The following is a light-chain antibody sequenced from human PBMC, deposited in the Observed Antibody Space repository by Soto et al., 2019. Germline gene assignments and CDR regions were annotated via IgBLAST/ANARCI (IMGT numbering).Light chain of an antibody. Sequence: QSVLTQPPSVSGAPGQRVTISCTGSSSNIGAGYDVHWYQQLPGTAPKLLIYGNSNRPSGVPDRFSGSKSGTSASLAITGLQAEYEADYYFQSYDSSLSVFGTGTKLTDL. CDR3: QSYDSSLSV. CDR2: GNS. CDR1: SSNIGAGYD. V-gene: IGLV1-40*01. J-gene: IGLJ1*01.